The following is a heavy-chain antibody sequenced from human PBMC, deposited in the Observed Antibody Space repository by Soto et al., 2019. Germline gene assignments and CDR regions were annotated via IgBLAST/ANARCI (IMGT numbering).Heavy chain of an antibody. CDR1: GASMTAYY. CDR2: VYFRGTR. CDR3: ARSVYVRGDNYRFDS. V-gene: IGHV4-59*01. D-gene: IGHD3-16*02. Sequence: QVLLQESGPGLVKPSETLSLSCSVSGASMTAYYWNWIRQSPGKGLEWIGFVYFRGTRNYNPSLKGRVALSIDTSKSQFSLKLTSVTAADTALYYCARSVYVRGDNYRFDSWGHGTLVTVSS. J-gene: IGHJ4*01.